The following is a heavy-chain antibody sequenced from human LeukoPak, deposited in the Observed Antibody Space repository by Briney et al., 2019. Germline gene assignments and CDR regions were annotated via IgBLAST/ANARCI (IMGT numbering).Heavy chain of an antibody. J-gene: IGHJ4*02. D-gene: IGHD3-3*01. CDR1: GYTFTSYG. Sequence: ASVKVSCKASGYTFTSYGISWVRQAPGQGLEWMGIINPSGGSTSYAQKFQGRVTMTRDTSTSTVYVELSSLRSEDTAVYYCARSLPTTRPYDFWSGYYYSPWDYWGQGTLVTVSS. CDR3: ARSLPTTRPYDFWSGYYYSPWDY. CDR2: INPSGGST. V-gene: IGHV1-46*01.